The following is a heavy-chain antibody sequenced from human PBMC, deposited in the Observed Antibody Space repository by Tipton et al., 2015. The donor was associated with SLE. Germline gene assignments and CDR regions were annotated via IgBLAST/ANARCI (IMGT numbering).Heavy chain of an antibody. V-gene: IGHV4-38-2*01. CDR1: CYSIITGYY. D-gene: IGHD3-16*01. CDR3: ARWGDYGDF. CDR2: IYHSGRT. Sequence: TLSLTCDISCYSIITGYYWGWIRQPPGKGLEWIGNIYHSGRTYSNPSLESRVIISVDASKNQIFLKLASVTAADTATYYCARWGDYGDFWGRGTLVTVSS. J-gene: IGHJ4*02.